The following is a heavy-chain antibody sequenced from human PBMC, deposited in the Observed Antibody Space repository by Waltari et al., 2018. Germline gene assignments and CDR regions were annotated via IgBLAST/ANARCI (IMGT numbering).Heavy chain of an antibody. D-gene: IGHD6-13*01. J-gene: IGHJ4*02. V-gene: IGHV4-59*11. CDR1: GGSISSHY. Sequence: VQLQESGPGLVKPSETLSLTCPVSGGSISSHYWRWIRQPPGRGLEWIEYIYYSGSTNYNPSLKSRVTISVDTSKNQFSLKLSSVTAADTAVYYCARDGDIAAVGPYYFDYWGQGTLVTVSS. CDR2: IYYSGST. CDR3: ARDGDIAAVGPYYFDY.